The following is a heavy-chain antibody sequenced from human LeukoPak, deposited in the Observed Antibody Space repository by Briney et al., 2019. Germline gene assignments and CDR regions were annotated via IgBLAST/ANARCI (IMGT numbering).Heavy chain of an antibody. V-gene: IGHV3-64D*09. D-gene: IGHD3-22*01. CDR3: VKAILFGSVSYYAD. CDR1: GFTFSNFP. Sequence: PGGSLRLSCSASGFTFSNFPMHWVRQAPGKGLEYVSAVSSDGGSTYYADSVRGRFTISGDNSKNTLSLQMGSLRAEDTAVYYCVKAILFGSVSYYADWGQGTLVTVSS. CDR2: VSSDGGST. J-gene: IGHJ4*02.